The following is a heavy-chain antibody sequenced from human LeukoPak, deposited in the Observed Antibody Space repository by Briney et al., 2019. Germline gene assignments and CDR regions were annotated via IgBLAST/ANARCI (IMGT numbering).Heavy chain of an antibody. CDR3: AEDSQPYRYCSSTSCYSPPDY. J-gene: IGHJ4*02. V-gene: IGHV3-23*01. Sequence: GGSLRLSCAASGFTFSSYAMSWVRQAPGKGLEWVSAISGSGGSTYYADSVKGRFTISRDNSKNTLYLQMNSLRAEDTAVYYCAEDSQPYRYCSSTSCYSPPDYWGQGTLVTVSS. D-gene: IGHD2-2*02. CDR1: GFTFSSYA. CDR2: ISGSGGST.